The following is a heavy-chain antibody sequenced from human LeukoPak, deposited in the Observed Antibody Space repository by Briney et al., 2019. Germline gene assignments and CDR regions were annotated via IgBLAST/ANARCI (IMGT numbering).Heavy chain of an antibody. Sequence: PGGSLRLSCAASGFTFSSYGMHWVRQAPGKGLEWVAVISYDGSNKYYADSVKGRFTISRDNSKNTLYLQMNSLRAEDTAVYYCARDRHGVCWDWGQGTLVTVSS. CDR2: ISYDGSNK. D-gene: IGHD2-8*01. CDR3: ARDRHGVCWD. J-gene: IGHJ4*02. V-gene: IGHV3-30*03. CDR1: GFTFSSYG.